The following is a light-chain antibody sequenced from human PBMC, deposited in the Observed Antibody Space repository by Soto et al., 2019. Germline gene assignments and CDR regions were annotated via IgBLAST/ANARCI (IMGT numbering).Light chain of an antibody. Sequence: EIVLTQAPATLSLSPGERDTLSCRASQSVSSYLAWYQQKPGQPPRLLLYDESNRATGIPARFSGSASGTDFTLTISSLEPEDFGVYSCQQRSNWPSTFGGGTKVEIK. J-gene: IGKJ4*01. CDR2: DES. CDR3: QQRSNWPST. CDR1: QSVSSY. V-gene: IGKV3-11*01.